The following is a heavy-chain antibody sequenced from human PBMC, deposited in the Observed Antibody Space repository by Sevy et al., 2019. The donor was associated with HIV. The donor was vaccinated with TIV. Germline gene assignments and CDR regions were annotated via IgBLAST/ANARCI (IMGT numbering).Heavy chain of an antibody. CDR3: AKDLYYDNSLFDY. CDR1: EFRLSNYA. Sequence: GGSLRLSSVASEFRLSNYAMTWVRQAPGKGLEWVSGIGGSGGSSYYADSVKGRFTISRDNSKNTLYLQMNSLRAEDTAMYYCAKDLYYDNSLFDYWGQGILVTVSS. D-gene: IGHD3-22*01. V-gene: IGHV3-23*01. CDR2: IGGSGGSS. J-gene: IGHJ4*02.